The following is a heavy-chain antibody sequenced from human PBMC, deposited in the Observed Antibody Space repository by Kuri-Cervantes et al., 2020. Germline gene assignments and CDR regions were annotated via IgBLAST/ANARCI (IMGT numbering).Heavy chain of an antibody. CDR3: ASGEYYFDY. D-gene: IGHD2/OR15-2a*01. V-gene: IGHV1-69*05. CDR2: IIPIFGTA. CDR1: GYTFTSYG. Sequence: SVKVSCKASGYTFTSYGISWVRQAPGQGLEWMGGIIPIFGTANYAQKFQGRVTITTDESTSTAYMELSSLRSEDTAVYYCASGEYYFDYWGQGTLVTVSS. J-gene: IGHJ4*02.